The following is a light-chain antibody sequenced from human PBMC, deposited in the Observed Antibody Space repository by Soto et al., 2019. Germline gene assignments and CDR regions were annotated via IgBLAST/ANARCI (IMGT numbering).Light chain of an antibody. Sequence: DVQMTQSPSSLSASVVVRVTITCRASQGIRNDLVWYQQKPGKAPKRLIYAASSLQGGVPSRFSGSGSETEFTLTISSLQPEDFATYYCLQHSTYPVTFGQGTKVDIK. J-gene: IGKJ1*01. V-gene: IGKV1-17*01. CDR1: QGIRND. CDR3: LQHSTYPVT. CDR2: AAS.